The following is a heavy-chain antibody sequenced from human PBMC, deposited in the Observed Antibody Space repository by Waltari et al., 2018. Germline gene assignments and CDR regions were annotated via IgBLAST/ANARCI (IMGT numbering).Heavy chain of an antibody. V-gene: IGHV3-21*01. J-gene: IGHJ4*02. CDR3: ARDRYGDYLHFDY. Sequence: EVQLVESGGGLVKPGGSLSLSCAASGFTFRSYSMNWVRKAPGKGREWVSSISISSSYIYYSDAVKGRFTISRDNAKNSLYLQMNSLRAEDTAVYYCARDRYGDYLHFDYWGQGTLVTVSS. CDR1: GFTFRSYS. D-gene: IGHD4-17*01. CDR2: ISISSSYI.